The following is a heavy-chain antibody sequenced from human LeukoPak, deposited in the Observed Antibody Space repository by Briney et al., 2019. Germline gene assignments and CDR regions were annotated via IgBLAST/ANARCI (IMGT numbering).Heavy chain of an antibody. J-gene: IGHJ4*02. CDR2: ISGSGGST. CDR3: AKDRHSSGFEPFDY. D-gene: IGHD6-19*01. Sequence: GGSLRLSCAASGFTFSSYAMSWVRQAPGKGLEWVSAISGSGGSTYYADSVNGRFTISRDNSKNALYLQMNSLRAEDTAVYYCAKDRHSSGFEPFDYWGQGTLVTVSS. CDR1: GFTFSSYA. V-gene: IGHV3-23*01.